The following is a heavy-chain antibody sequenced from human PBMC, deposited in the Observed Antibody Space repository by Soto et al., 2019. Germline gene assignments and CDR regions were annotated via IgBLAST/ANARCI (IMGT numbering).Heavy chain of an antibody. V-gene: IGHV1-18*01. D-gene: IGHD1-1*01. CDR1: GYTFANQC. CDR2: IIGNNAAT. J-gene: IGHJ5*01. CDR3: VREVKYVRVTGNWFAS. Sequence: ASAKVSSKASGYTFANQCISWLRQSPGQGYEWTWSIIGNNAATNYAPKVQDRITMTLATSTGVASMALTSMRSDHTAIYYCVREVKYVRVTGNWFASWGKGTLVSVSS.